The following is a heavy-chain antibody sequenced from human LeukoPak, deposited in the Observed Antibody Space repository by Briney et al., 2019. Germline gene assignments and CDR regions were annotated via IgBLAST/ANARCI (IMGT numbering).Heavy chain of an antibody. CDR1: WFTFDYYS. CDR2: ISWNSGTI. J-gene: IGHJ4*02. D-gene: IGHD4-23*01. CDR3: AKGRASTVVTPGDY. V-gene: IGHV3-9*01. Sequence: FLRLSCAASWFTFDYYSMQLVRQGPREGPGWVSGISWNSGTIGYADSVKGRFTISRDNAKNSLYLQMNSLRAEDTALYFCAKGRASTVVTPGDYWGQGTLVTVSS.